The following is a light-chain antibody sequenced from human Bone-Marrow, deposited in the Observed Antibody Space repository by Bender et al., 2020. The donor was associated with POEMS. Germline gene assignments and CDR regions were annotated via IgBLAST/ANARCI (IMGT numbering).Light chain of an antibody. CDR2: EDR. Sequence: SYELTQPPSVSVSPGQTATITCSGDRLADKYVSWCQVKPGQSPVLVIYEDRKRPSGIPDRFSGSISGNTATLTIGGTQDVDDADYYCQAWDSGTLVFGGGTKLTVL. CDR1: RLADKY. J-gene: IGLJ2*01. CDR3: QAWDSGTLV. V-gene: IGLV3-1*01.